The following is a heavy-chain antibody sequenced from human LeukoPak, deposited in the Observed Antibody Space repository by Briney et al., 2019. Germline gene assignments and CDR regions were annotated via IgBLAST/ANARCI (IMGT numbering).Heavy chain of an antibody. V-gene: IGHV4-59*01. Sequence: SETLSLTCTVSGGSISSYYWSWIRQPPGKGLEWIGYIYYSGSTNYNPSLKSRVTISVDTSKNQFSLKLSSVTAADTAVYYCARFGGIDYWGQGTLVTPSA. CDR1: GGSISSYY. CDR2: IYYSGST. CDR3: ARFGGIDY. J-gene: IGHJ4*02. D-gene: IGHD3-10*01.